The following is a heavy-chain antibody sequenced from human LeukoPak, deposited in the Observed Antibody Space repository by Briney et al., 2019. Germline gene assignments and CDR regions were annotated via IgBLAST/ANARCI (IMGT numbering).Heavy chain of an antibody. Sequence: SETLSLTCTVSGGSISSGSYYWSWIRQPAGKGLEWIGRIYTSGSTNYNPSLKSRVTISVDTSKNQFSLKLSSVTAADTAVYYCARLAPQPITIWSQGTLVTVSS. CDR1: GGSISSGSYY. J-gene: IGHJ4*02. CDR2: IYTSGST. V-gene: IGHV4-61*02. D-gene: IGHD3-3*01. CDR3: ARLAPQPITI.